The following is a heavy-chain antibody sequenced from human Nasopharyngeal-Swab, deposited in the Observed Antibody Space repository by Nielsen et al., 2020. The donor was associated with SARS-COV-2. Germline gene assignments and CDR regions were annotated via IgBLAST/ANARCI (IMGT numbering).Heavy chain of an antibody. CDR3: AREKGYQVLLDYYYHGLDV. D-gene: IGHD3-10*01. Sequence: GGSLRPPFVASGFTFSDYYMAWTRQAPGKGLEWVSYISMSGSTTDSADPVKGRFTIPRDNANNILYLQMSSLRGEDTAVYFCAREKGYQVLLDYYYHGLDVWGHGTAVTVSS. J-gene: IGHJ6*02. CDR1: GFTFSDYY. V-gene: IGHV3-11*01. CDR2: ISMSGSTT.